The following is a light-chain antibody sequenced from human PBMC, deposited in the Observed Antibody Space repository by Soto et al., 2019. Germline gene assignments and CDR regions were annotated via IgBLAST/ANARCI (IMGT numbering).Light chain of an antibody. Sequence: DIQMTQSPSSLSASVGDRVTITCRASQSNSSYLNWYQQKPGKAPKLLIYAASSLQSGVPSRFSGSGSGTGFTLTISSLQPEDFATYYCQQSYSTPITFGQGTRLEIK. CDR2: AAS. V-gene: IGKV1-39*01. CDR3: QQSYSTPIT. J-gene: IGKJ5*01. CDR1: QSNSSY.